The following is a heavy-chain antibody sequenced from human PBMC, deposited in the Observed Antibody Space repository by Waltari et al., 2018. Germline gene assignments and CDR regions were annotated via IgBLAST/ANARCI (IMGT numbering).Heavy chain of an antibody. CDR3: AKDRTGPYSITALDS. CDR2: ISGRGGTT. J-gene: IGHJ4*02. CDR1: GFTFSSYV. D-gene: IGHD4-4*01. Sequence: EVQLLESGGGLIQPGGSLRLSCAASGFTFSSYVMSWVRQAPGKGLEWFSAISGRGGTTYYPDSVKGRFTISRDNSKNTVYLQMNSLRAEDTAVYYCAKDRTGPYSITALDSWGQGTLVTVSS. V-gene: IGHV3-23*01.